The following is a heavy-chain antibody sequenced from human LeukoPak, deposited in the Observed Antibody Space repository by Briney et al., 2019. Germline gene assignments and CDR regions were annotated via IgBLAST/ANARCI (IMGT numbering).Heavy chain of an antibody. V-gene: IGHV4-34*01. Sequence: PSETLSLTCAVYGGSFSGYYWSWIRQPPGKGLEWIGEINHSGSINYNPSLKSRVTISVDTSKNQFSLKLSSVTAADTAVYYCARVGGSWYYDVDYWGQGTLVTVSS. CDR2: INHSGSI. CDR3: ARVGGSWYYDVDY. D-gene: IGHD6-13*01. J-gene: IGHJ4*02. CDR1: GGSFSGYY.